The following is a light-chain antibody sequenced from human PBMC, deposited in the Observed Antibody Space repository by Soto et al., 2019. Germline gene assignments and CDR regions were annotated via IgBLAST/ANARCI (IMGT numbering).Light chain of an antibody. J-gene: IGLJ1*01. CDR2: DVR. V-gene: IGLV2-14*01. CDR3: SSYTSSGTRYV. CDR1: HRGVGGSNY. Sequence: PPPSLFGSPGLAITTFSPRTHRGVGGSNYVSWYQQHPGKAPKLMIYDVRNRPSGISNRFSGSKSGNTASLTISGLQAEDEAEYYCSSYTSSGTRYVFGTGTKVTVL.